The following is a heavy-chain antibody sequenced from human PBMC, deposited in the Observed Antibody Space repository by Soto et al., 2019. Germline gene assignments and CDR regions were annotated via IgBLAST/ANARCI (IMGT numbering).Heavy chain of an antibody. V-gene: IGHV1-69*11. CDR2: IIPILRTA. Sequence: QVQVEQSGAEVKKPGPSVKVSCKASGDTFSSYGFTWVRQAPGQGLEWMGGIIPILRTANYAQKFQGRVTITADESTSTAYMELSSLRSEDTAVYYCARALVATNAFDYWGQGILVTVSS. D-gene: IGHD5-12*01. J-gene: IGHJ4*02. CDR3: ARALVATNAFDY. CDR1: GDTFSSYG.